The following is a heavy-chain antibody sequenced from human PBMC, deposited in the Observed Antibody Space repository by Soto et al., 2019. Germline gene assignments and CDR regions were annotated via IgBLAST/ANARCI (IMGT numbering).Heavy chain of an antibody. CDR2: IKQDGSEV. V-gene: IGHV3-7*03. CDR1: GFTFRNYW. J-gene: IGHJ4*02. D-gene: IGHD4-17*01. Sequence: GGSLRLSCEASGFTFRNYWMTWVRQAPGKGLEWVANIKQDGSEVYYVDSVKGRFTITRDNTKNSLFLQMSNLRAEDSAVYYCASRPSADKYYGVFDYWGQGTLVTVS. CDR3: ASRPSADKYYGVFDY.